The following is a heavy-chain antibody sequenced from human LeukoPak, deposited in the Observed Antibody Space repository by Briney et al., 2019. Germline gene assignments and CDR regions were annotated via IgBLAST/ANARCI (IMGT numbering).Heavy chain of an antibody. CDR1: GYTFTSYY. CDR2: INPSGGST. J-gene: IGHJ6*03. Sequence: ASVKVSCKASGYTFTSYYMHWVRQAPGQGLEWMGIINPSGGSTSYAQKFQGRVTITTDESTSTAYMELSSLRSEDTAVYYCARDGEYSSSSGGYYYMDVWGKGTTVTVSS. CDR3: ARDGEYSSSSGGYYYMDV. D-gene: IGHD6-6*01. V-gene: IGHV1-46*01.